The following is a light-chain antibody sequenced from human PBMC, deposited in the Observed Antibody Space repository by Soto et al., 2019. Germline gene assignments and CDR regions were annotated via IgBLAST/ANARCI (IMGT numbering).Light chain of an antibody. CDR3: QQYGSSPTT. Sequence: EMVLTQSPATLSLSPGERATLSCRASQSVSSYLAWYQQKPGQAPRLLIYDASNRATGIPARFSGSGSGTDFTLTISSLEPEDFAVYHCQQYGSSPTTFGQGTKVDI. CDR2: DAS. CDR1: QSVSSY. J-gene: IGKJ1*01. V-gene: IGKV3-11*01.